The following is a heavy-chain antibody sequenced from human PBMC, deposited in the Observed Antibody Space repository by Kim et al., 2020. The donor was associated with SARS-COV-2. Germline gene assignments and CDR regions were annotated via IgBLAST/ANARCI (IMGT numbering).Heavy chain of an antibody. CDR3: AGAVAYDY. Sequence: GSRTSYADSVKGRFTISRDNAKNTLYLQMNSRRAEDTAVYYCAGAVAYDYWGQGTLVTVSS. CDR2: GSRT. D-gene: IGHD6-19*01. V-gene: IGHV3-74*01. J-gene: IGHJ4*02.